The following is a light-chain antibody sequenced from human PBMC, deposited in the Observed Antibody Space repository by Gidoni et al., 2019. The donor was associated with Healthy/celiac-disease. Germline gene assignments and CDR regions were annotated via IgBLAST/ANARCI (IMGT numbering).Light chain of an antibody. CDR2: GAS. Sequence: EIVMTQSPATLSVSRGERATLSCRASQSVSSNLAWYQQKPVQAPRLLIYGASTRATGIPARFSGSVSGTEFTLTISSLQSEDFAVYYCQQYNNWPPWTFGQGTKVEIK. V-gene: IGKV3-15*01. J-gene: IGKJ1*01. CDR1: QSVSSN. CDR3: QQYNNWPPWT.